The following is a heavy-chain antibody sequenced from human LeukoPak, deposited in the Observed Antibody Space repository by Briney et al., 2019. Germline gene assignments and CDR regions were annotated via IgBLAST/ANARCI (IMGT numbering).Heavy chain of an antibody. J-gene: IGHJ4*02. Sequence: PGRSLRLSCAASGFTFSSYAMHWVRQAPGKGLEWVAVISYDGSNKYYADSVKGRFTISRDNSKNTLCLQMNSLRAEDTAVYYCASPFWSGYWGQGTLVTVSS. CDR2: ISYDGSNK. CDR1: GFTFSSYA. V-gene: IGHV3-30-3*01. D-gene: IGHD3-3*01. CDR3: ASPFWSGY.